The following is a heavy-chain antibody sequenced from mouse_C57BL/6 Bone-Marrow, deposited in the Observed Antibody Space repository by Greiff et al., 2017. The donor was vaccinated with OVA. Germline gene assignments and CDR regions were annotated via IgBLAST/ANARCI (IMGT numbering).Heavy chain of an antibody. CDR3: YYSGNY. Sequence: VQLQQSGAELVRPGASVTLSCKASGYTFTDYEMHWVKQTPVHGLEWIGAIDPETGGTAYNQKFKGKAILTADKSSSTAYMELQSLTSEDSAVYYCYYSGNYWGQGTTLTVSS. J-gene: IGHJ2*01. CDR1: GYTFTDYE. CDR2: IDPETGGT. D-gene: IGHD1-1*01. V-gene: IGHV1-15*01.